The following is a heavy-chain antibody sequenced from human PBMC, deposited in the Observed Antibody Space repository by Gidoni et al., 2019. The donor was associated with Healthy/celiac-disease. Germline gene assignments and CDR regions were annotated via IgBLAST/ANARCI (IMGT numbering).Heavy chain of an antibody. D-gene: IGHD3-3*01. Sequence: EVQLVESGGGLVQPGGSLRLSCAASGFTFSRYAMSWVRQAPGKGLEWVSAISGSGGSTYYADSVKGRFTISRDNSKNTLYLQMNSLRAEDTAVYYCAPQYYDFWSGYPPPPLDYWGQGTLVTVSS. CDR2: ISGSGGST. CDR1: GFTFSRYA. J-gene: IGHJ4*02. V-gene: IGHV3-23*04. CDR3: APQYYDFWSGYPPPPLDY.